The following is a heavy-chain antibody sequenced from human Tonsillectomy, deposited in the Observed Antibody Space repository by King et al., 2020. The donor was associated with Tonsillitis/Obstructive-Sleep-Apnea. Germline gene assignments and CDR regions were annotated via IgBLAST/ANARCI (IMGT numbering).Heavy chain of an antibody. CDR1: GGSISSSSYY. V-gene: IGHV4-39*01. J-gene: IGHJ6*03. CDR2: IYYSGST. CDR3: ARHFYDFWSGYSYYYYYMDV. Sequence: QLQESGPGLVKPSETLSLTCTVSGGSISSSSYYWGWIRQPPGKGLEWIGSIYYSGSTYYNPSLKSRVTISVDTSKNQFSLKLSSVTAADTAVYYCARHFYDFWSGYSYYYYYMDVWGKGTTVTVSS. D-gene: IGHD3-3*01.